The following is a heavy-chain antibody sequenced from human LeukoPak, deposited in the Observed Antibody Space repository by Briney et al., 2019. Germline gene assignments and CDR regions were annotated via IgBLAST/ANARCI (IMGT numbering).Heavy chain of an antibody. V-gene: IGHV1-69*13. D-gene: IGHD3-10*01. Sequence: ASVKVSCKASGGTFSSYAISWVRQAPGQGLEWMGGIIPIFGTANYAQKFQGRVTITADQSTSTAYMELSSPRSEDTAVYYCARRAGEGSYYNGDYYYYYGMDVWGKGTTVTVSS. J-gene: IGHJ6*04. CDR2: IIPIFGTA. CDR3: ARRAGEGSYYNGDYYYYYGMDV. CDR1: GGTFSSYA.